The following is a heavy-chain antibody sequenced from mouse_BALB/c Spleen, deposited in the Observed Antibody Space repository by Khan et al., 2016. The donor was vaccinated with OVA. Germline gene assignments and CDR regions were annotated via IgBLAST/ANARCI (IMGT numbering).Heavy chain of an antibody. D-gene: IGHD1-2*01. CDR1: GFSLTSYG. Sequence: QVQLKESGPGLVAPSQSLSITCTVSGFSLTSYGVNWVRQPLGKGLEWLGVIWGDGSTNYPSTLMSRLSISKDNSQSQVFLKLSGLQTDDTATYYCAKCGTANYYAVDNWGQGASVTVSS. J-gene: IGHJ4*01. CDR2: IWGDGST. CDR3: AKCGTANYYAVDN. V-gene: IGHV2-3*01.